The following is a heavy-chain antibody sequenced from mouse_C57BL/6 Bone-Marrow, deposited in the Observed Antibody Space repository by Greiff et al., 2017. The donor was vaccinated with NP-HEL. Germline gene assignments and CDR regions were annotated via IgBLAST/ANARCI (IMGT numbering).Heavy chain of an antibody. D-gene: IGHD1-1*01. CDR3: ARERDLCLFDY. J-gene: IGHJ2*01. CDR1: GYTFTSYW. Sequence: QVQLKQPGAELVMPGASVKLSCKASGYTFTSYWMHWVKQRPGQGLEWIGEIDPSDSYTNYNQKFKGKSTLTVDKSSSTAYMQLSSLTSEDSAVYYCARERDLCLFDYWGQGTTLTVSS. V-gene: IGHV1-69*01. CDR2: IDPSDSYT.